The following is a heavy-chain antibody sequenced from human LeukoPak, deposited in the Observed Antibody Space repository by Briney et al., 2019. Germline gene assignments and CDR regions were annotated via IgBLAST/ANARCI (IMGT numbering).Heavy chain of an antibody. J-gene: IGHJ4*02. V-gene: IGHV1-18*01. CDR2: ISCYSGNT. D-gene: IGHD1-1*01. CDR3: ARDIATVQHQD. Sequence: ASVKVSCKTSGCTFTNYGISWVRQAPGQGLEWMGWISCYSGNTNYVQKFRGRVAMTADTSMSTVYMELRSLRSDDTAVYYCARDIATVQHQDWGQGTLVTVSS. CDR1: GCTFTNYG.